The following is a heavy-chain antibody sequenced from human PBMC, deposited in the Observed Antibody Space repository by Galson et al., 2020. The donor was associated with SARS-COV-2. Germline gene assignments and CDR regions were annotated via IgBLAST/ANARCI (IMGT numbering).Heavy chain of an antibody. J-gene: IGHJ4*02. CDR1: GGSISSGGYS. V-gene: IGHV4-30-2*01. CDR2: IYHSGST. CDR3: ARGNYYDSIGYFDY. D-gene: IGHD3-22*01. Sequence: SETLSLTCAVSGGSISSGGYSWSWIRQPPGKGLEWIGYIYHSGSTYYNPSLKSRVTISVDRSKNQFSLKLSSVTAADTAMYYCARGNYYDSIGYFDYWGQGTLVTVSS.